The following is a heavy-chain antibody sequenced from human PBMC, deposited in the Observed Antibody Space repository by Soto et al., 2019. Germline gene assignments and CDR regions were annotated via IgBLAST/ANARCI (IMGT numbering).Heavy chain of an antibody. CDR3: ARRWGYSSVYLWFDP. D-gene: IGHD6-19*01. CDR2: IIPIFGTA. J-gene: IGHJ5*02. CDR1: GGTFSSYA. V-gene: IGHV1-69*13. Sequence: GASVKVSCKASGGTFSSYAISWVRQAPGQGLEWMGGIIPIFGTANYAQKFQGRVTITADESTSTAYMELSSLRSEDTAVYYCARRWGYSSVYLWFDPWGQGTLVTVSS.